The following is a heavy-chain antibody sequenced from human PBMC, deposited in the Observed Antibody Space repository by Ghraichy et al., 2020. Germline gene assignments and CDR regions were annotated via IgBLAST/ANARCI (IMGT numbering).Heavy chain of an antibody. CDR2: ISAYNGNT. D-gene: IGHD3-22*01. V-gene: IGHV1-18*01. CDR3: AREDDSSGYYYYGMDV. Sequence: ASVKVSCKASGYTFTSYGISWVRQAPGQGLEWMGWISAYNGNTNYAQTLQGRVTMTTDTSTSTAYMELRSLRSDDTAVYYCAREDDSSGYYYYGMDVWGQGTTVTVSS. J-gene: IGHJ6*02. CDR1: GYTFTSYG.